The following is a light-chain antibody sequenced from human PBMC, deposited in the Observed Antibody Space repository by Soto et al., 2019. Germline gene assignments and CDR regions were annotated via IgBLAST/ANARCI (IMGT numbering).Light chain of an antibody. V-gene: IGKV3-20*01. J-gene: IGKJ1*01. CDR2: GAS. CDR1: QSLSKTY. Sequence: EIVLTQSPGTLSSSPGERATLSCRASQSLSKTYLAWYQKKPGQAPRLLIDGASNRATGTPDRFSGSGSGTDFTLTISRLEPEDFAVYYCQQYVSPPWTFGQGTKVEIK. CDR3: QQYVSPPWT.